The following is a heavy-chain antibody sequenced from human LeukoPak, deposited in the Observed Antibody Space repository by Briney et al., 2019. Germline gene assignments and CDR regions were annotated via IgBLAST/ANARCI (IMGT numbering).Heavy chain of an antibody. CDR1: GYTFTGYY. CDR3: AVAADSHYYYMDV. J-gene: IGHJ6*03. D-gene: IGHD6-13*01. V-gene: IGHV1-2*06. CDR2: INSNSGGT. Sequence: GASVKVSCKASGYTFTGYYMHWVRQAPGQGLEWMGRINSNSGGTNYAQKFQGRVTMTRDTSISTAYMELSRLRSDDTAVYYCAVAADSHYYYMDVWGKGTTVTVSS.